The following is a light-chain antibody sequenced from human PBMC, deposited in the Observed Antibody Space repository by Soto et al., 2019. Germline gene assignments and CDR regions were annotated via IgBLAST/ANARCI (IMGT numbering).Light chain of an antibody. CDR3: AAWDDSLHVV. J-gene: IGLJ2*01. Sequence: QSVLTQAPSASGTPGQRVTISCSGSSSNIGSNYVYWYQQLPGTAPKLLIYRNNQRPSGVPDRFSGSKSGTSASLAISGLRSEDEADYYCAAWDDSLHVVFGGGTKVTVL. CDR1: SSNIGSNY. CDR2: RNN. V-gene: IGLV1-47*01.